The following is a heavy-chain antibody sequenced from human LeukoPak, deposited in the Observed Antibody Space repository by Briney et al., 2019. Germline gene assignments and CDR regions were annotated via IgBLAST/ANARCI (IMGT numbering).Heavy chain of an antibody. CDR1: GFSFTTSGVG. J-gene: IGHJ4*02. V-gene: IGHV2-5*02. D-gene: IGHD5-24*01. CDR2: LYWDGDS. CDR3: AHRHSSRDGYK. Sequence: SGPTLVKPTQTLTLTCAFSGFSFTTSGVGVGWIRQPPGKALEWLALLYWDGDSRYSLSLKNRLTITKDTSKNQVVLTMTNMDPVDTATYYCAHRHSSRDGYKWGQGTLVTVSS.